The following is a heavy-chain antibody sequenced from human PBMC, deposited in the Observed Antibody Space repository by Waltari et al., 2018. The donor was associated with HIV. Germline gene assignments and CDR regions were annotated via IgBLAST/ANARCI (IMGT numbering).Heavy chain of an antibody. CDR2: ISVYHDNT. D-gene: IGHD4-17*01. J-gene: IGHJ3*02. Sequence: QVQLVQSGAEVKKPGASLKVSCKASGYSFTRYGISWVRQAPGQGLEWIGWISVYHDNTKYAQKIQDRLNMTTDSPTSTAYMELRSLRSDDTAVYYCARAPMTTVTSRGFDIWGQGTMVIVSS. CDR3: ARAPMTTVTSRGFDI. V-gene: IGHV1-18*01. CDR1: GYSFTRYG.